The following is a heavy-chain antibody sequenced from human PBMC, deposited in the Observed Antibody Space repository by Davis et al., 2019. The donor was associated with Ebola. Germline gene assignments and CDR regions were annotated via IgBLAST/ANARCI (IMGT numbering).Heavy chain of an antibody. CDR2: ISGSGGST. CDR3: AKDPNIVVVPAAISYYYYYYGMDV. J-gene: IGHJ6*02. V-gene: IGHV3-23*01. D-gene: IGHD2-2*01. Sequence: GESLKISCAASGFTFSSYAMSWVRQAPGKGLEWVSAISGSGGSTYYADSVKGRFTISRDNSKNTLYLQMNSLRAEDTAVYYCAKDPNIVVVPAAISYYYYYYGMDVWGQGTTVTVSS. CDR1: GFTFSSYA.